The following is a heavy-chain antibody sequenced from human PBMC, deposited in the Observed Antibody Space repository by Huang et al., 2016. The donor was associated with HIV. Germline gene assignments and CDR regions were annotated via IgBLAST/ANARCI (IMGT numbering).Heavy chain of an antibody. CDR2: INHSGSA. CDR3: ARGLRFCRGGDCFPTHFQH. CDR1: GGSFSCYQ. D-gene: IGHD2-21*02. J-gene: IGHJ1*01. Sequence: QVRLEQWGAVLLKPSETLSLTCAVYGGSFSCYQWIWIRQSPGKGLEGIGEINHSGSATYRPSIKTRVTITGDMSKSQFALKMTSLTVADTAVYFCARGLRFCRGGDCFPTHFQHWSQG. V-gene: IGHV4-34*02.